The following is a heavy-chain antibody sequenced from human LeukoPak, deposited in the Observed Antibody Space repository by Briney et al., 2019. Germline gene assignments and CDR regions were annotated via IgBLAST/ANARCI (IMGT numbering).Heavy chain of an antibody. CDR2: IYSGGST. D-gene: IGHD3-10*01. CDR1: GFTVSSNY. CDR3: ASVLLWFGEFNYFDY. J-gene: IGHJ4*02. V-gene: IGHV3-53*01. Sequence: GGSLRLSCAASGFTVSSNYMSWVRQAPGKGLEWVSVIYSGGSTYYADSVKGRFTISRDNSKNTPYLQMNSLRAEDTAVYYCASVLLWFGEFNYFDYWGQGTLVTVSS.